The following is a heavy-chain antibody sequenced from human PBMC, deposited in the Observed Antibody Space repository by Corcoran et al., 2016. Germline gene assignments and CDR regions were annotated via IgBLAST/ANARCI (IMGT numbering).Heavy chain of an antibody. CDR1: GFTFSNAW. CDR2: IKSKTDGGTT. D-gene: IGHD2-2*01. CDR3: TTDIVVVPAALDY. Sequence: EVQLVESGGGLVKPGGSLRLSCAASGFTFSNAWMHWVRQAPGKGLEWVGRIKSKTDGGTTDYAAPVKGRFTISRDDSKNTLYVQMNSLKNEDTAVYYCTTDIVVVPAALDYWGQGTLVTVSS. J-gene: IGHJ4*02. V-gene: IGHV3-15*07.